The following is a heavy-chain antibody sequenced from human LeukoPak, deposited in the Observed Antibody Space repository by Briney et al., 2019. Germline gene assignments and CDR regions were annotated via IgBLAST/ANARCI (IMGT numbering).Heavy chain of an antibody. J-gene: IGHJ3*02. CDR2: ISSSSSTI. CDR3: ASGYCGGACQLGGVDM. V-gene: IGHV3-48*01. CDR1: GFTFSSYS. D-gene: IGHD2-21*02. Sequence: PGGSLRLSCAASGFTFSSYSMNWVRQAPGKGLEWVSYISSSSSTIYYADSVKGRFTISRDNAKNSLYLQMNSLRAEDTAVYYCASGYCGGACQLGGVDMWGQGTMVTVSS.